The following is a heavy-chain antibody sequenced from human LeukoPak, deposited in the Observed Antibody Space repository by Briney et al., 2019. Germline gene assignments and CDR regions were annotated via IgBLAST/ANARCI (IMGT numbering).Heavy chain of an antibody. D-gene: IGHD1-1*01. CDR1: GVTLSPYC. V-gene: IGHV3-30*18. J-gene: IGHJ5*02. CDR2: ISNEGGTQ. Sequence: GGSPRLSCAASGVTLSPYCMHWVRQAPGKGLEWVAVISNEGGTQHYADSVKGRFIISRDNPRNTLYLQMNILRPEDTAVYYCAKEGTTHVSTWYDPWGQGTQVIVSS. CDR3: AKEGTTHVSTWYDP.